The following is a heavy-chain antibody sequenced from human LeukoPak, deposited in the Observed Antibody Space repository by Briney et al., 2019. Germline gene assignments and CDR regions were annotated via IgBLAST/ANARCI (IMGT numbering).Heavy chain of an antibody. CDR2: ISAYNGNT. D-gene: IGHD3-22*01. Sequence: ASVKVSFKASGYTFTSYGISWVRQAPGQGLEWMGWISAYNGNTNYAQKLQGRVTMTTDTSTSTAYMELRSLRSDDTAVYYCARGYILYYDSSGPSAFDIWGQGTMVTVSS. CDR3: ARGYILYYDSSGPSAFDI. CDR1: GYTFTSYG. V-gene: IGHV1-18*01. J-gene: IGHJ3*02.